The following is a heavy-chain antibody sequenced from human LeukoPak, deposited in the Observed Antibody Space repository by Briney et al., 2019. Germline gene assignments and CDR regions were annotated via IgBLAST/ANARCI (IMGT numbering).Heavy chain of an antibody. Sequence: GESLKISCKGSGYSFTSYWTGWVRQMPGKGLEWMGIIYPGDSDTRYSPSFQGQVTISADKSISTAYLQWSSLKASDTAMYYCARQRSYYDSSGYYYAFDIWGQGTMVTVSS. V-gene: IGHV5-51*01. CDR1: GYSFTSYW. D-gene: IGHD3-22*01. J-gene: IGHJ3*02. CDR3: ARQRSYYDSSGYYYAFDI. CDR2: IYPGDSDT.